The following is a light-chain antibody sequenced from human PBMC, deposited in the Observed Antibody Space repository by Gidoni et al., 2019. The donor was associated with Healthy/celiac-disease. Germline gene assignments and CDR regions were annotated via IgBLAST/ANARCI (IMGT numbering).Light chain of an antibody. J-gene: IGKJ3*01. V-gene: IGKV1-39*01. CDR1: QSISSD. CDR2: AAS. Sequence: DIQMSQSTSSLSASVGDRVTITCRASQSISSDLNWYRQKPWNATKLLIYAASSLQSGVPSRFSCSGSGTDFTLSISSLQPEDFASYYCQQSYSTSFGPGTKVDIK. CDR3: QQSYSTS.